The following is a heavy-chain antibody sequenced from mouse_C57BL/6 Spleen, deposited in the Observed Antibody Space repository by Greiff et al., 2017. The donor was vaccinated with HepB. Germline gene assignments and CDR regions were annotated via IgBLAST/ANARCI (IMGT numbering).Heavy chain of an antibody. D-gene: IGHD2-4*01. CDR2: IYPRSGNT. CDR1: GYTFTSYG. Sequence: QVQLQQSGAELARPGASVKLSCKASGYTFTSYGISWVKQRTGQGLEWIGEIYPRSGNTYYNEKFKGKATLTADKSSSTAYMELRSLTSEDSAVDFCARKGDDYDGFDYWGQGTTLTVSS. J-gene: IGHJ2*01. V-gene: IGHV1-81*01. CDR3: ARKGDDYDGFDY.